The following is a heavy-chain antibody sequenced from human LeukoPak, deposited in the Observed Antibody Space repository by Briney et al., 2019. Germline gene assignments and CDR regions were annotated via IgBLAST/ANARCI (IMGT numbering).Heavy chain of an antibody. J-gene: IGHJ6*03. Sequence: KPSETLSLTCTVSGGSISSYYWSWIRQPPGKGLEWIGYIYYSGSTYYNPSLKSRVTISVDTSKNQFSLKLSSVTAADTAVYYCARHIDYYYYYMDVWGKGTTVTVSS. D-gene: IGHD5-12*01. CDR2: IYYSGST. CDR3: ARHIDYYYYYMDV. V-gene: IGHV4-59*04. CDR1: GGSISSYY.